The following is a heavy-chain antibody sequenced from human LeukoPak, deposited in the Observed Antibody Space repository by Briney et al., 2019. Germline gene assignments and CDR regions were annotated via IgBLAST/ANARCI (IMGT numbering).Heavy chain of an antibody. D-gene: IGHD6-13*01. V-gene: IGHV4-61*01. J-gene: IGHJ3*02. Sequence: SETLSLTCTVSGGSVSSGSYYWSWIRQPPGKGLEWIGYIYYSGSTNYNPSLMSRVTISVGTSKNQFSLKVSPVAAADTAVYFCARDPQYSSSSDAFDIWGQGTMVTVSS. CDR1: GGSVSSGSYY. CDR2: IYYSGST. CDR3: ARDPQYSSSSDAFDI.